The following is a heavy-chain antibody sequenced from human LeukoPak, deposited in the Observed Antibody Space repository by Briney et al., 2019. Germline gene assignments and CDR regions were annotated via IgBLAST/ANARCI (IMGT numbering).Heavy chain of an antibody. CDR2: ISGSGGST. CDR1: GFTFSSYA. J-gene: IGHJ4*02. D-gene: IGHD1-20*01. Sequence: GGSLRLSCAASGFTFSSYAMSWVRQAPGKGLEWVSAISGSGGSTYYADSVKGRFTISRDNSKNTLYLQMNSLRAEDTAVYYCVKANWNDGEAYFDYWGQGTLVTVSS. V-gene: IGHV3-23*01. CDR3: VKANWNDGEAYFDY.